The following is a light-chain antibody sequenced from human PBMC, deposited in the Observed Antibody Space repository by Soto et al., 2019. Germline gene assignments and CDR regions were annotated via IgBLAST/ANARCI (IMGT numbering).Light chain of an antibody. Sequence: EIVLTQSPVTLSLSPGERATLSCRASRSFASSYLGWYQQKPGQAPRLLIYAAYTRATGIPDRFSGSGSATDLTLTISRLEPEDSAVYYRQNYDTSPQDTFAQGTKVDIX. J-gene: IGKJ2*01. CDR1: RSFASSY. CDR3: QNYDTSPQDT. CDR2: AAY. V-gene: IGKV3-20*01.